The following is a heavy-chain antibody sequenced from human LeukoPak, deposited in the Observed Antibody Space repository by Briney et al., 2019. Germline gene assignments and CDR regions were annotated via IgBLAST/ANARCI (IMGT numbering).Heavy chain of an antibody. CDR3: ARQSGEQQPTDSSYFDY. D-gene: IGHD6-13*01. CDR1: GGSISSSSYY. V-gene: IGHV4-39*07. J-gene: IGHJ4*02. CDR2: IYYSGST. Sequence: SETLSLTCTVSGGSISSSSYYWGWIRQPPGKGLEWIGSIYYSGSTYYNPSLKSRVTISVDTSKNQFSLKLSSVTAADTAVYYCARQSGEQQPTDSSYFDYWGQGTLVTVSS.